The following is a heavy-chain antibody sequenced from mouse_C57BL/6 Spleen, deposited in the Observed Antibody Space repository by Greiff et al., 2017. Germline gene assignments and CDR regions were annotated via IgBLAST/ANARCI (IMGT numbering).Heavy chain of an antibody. CDR1: GYTFTDYY. Sequence: VQLQQSGPVLVKPGASVKMSCKASGYTFTDYYMNWVKQSHGKSLEWIGVINPYNGGTSYNPKFKGKATLTVDKSSSTAYMALNSLTSEDSAVYYGARWEEDGNTPYARDYWGQGTSVTVSS. D-gene: IGHD2-1*01. V-gene: IGHV1-19*01. J-gene: IGHJ4*01. CDR3: ARWEEDGNTPYARDY. CDR2: INPYNGGT.